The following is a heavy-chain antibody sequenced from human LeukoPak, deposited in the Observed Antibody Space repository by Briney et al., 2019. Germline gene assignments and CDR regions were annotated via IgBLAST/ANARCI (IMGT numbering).Heavy chain of an antibody. CDR2: IYTTGTT. CDR3: GRQGYTASYYFLDY. CDR1: SGSISSYY. V-gene: IGHV4-4*07. D-gene: IGHD1-26*01. J-gene: IGHJ4*02. Sequence: SETLSLTCTVSSGSISSYYWGWVRQPPGKGLAWIGRIYTTGTTHYNPSLKSRVTMSMDTSTNQFSLNLRSMTAADTAVYYCGRQGYTASYYFLDYWSQGTLVAVS.